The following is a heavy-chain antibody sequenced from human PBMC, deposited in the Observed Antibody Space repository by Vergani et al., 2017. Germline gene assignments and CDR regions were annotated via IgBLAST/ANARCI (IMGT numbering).Heavy chain of an antibody. Sequence: QLQLQESGPGLVKPSETLSLTCTVSGGSISSSSYYWGWIRQPPGKGLEWIGSIYYSGSTYYNPSLKSRVTISVDTSKNQFSLKLSSVTAADTAVYYCARGPYGDYVGPHPYWGQGTLVTVSS. CDR3: ARGPYGDYVGPHPY. CDR1: GGSISSSSYY. V-gene: IGHV4-39*07. CDR2: IYYSGST. D-gene: IGHD4-17*01. J-gene: IGHJ4*02.